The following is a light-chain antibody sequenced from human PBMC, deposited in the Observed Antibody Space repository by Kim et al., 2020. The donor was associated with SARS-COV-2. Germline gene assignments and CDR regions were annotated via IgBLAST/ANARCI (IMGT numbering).Light chain of an antibody. V-gene: IGLV10-54*01. CDR1: SNNVGNQG. CDR3: SAWDSSLSAWV. Sequence: QAGLTQPPSVSKGLRQTATLTCTGNSNNVGNQGAAWLQQHQGHPPKLLSYRNNNRPSGISERLSASRSGNTASLTITGLQPEDEADYYCSAWDSSLSAWVFGRGTQLTVL. CDR2: RNN. J-gene: IGLJ3*02.